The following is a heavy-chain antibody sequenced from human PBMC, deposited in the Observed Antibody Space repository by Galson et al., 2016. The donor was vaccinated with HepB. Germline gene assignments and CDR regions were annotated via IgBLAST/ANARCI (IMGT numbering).Heavy chain of an antibody. CDR1: GFNFNFYA. D-gene: IGHD3-10*01. CDR2: ISGSGDSK. CDR3: ARGPAFDY. V-gene: IGHV3-23*01. Sequence: SLRLSCAASGFNFNFYALSWVRQAPGKGLQWVSSISGSGDSKYYADSVKGRFTISRDNSKETVYLQMNSLRAEDTAVYYCARGPAFDYWGQGTLVTVSS. J-gene: IGHJ4*02.